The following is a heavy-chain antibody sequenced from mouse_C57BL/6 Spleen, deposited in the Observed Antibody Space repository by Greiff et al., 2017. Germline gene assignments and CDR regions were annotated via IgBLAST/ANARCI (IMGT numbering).Heavy chain of an antibody. V-gene: IGHV1-52*01. Sequence: QVQLQQPGAELVRPGSSVKLSCKASGYTFTSYWMHWVKQRPIQGLEWIGNIDPSDSETHYNQKFKDKATLTVDKSSSTAYMQLSSLTSEDSAVYCCARGDDYSWVAYWGQGTLVTVSA. CDR3: ARGDDYSWVAY. D-gene: IGHD2-4*01. J-gene: IGHJ3*01. CDR1: GYTFTSYW. CDR2: IDPSDSET.